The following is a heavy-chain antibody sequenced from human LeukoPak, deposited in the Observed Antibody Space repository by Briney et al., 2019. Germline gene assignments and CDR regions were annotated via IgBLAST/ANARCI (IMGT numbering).Heavy chain of an antibody. D-gene: IGHD2-2*02. CDR1: GFTFSSYG. V-gene: IGHV3-21*01. CDR2: ISSSSSYI. J-gene: IGHJ6*03. Sequence: GGSLRLSCAASGFTFSSYGMNWVRQAPGKGLEWVSSISSSSSYIYYADLVKGRFTISRDNAKNSLYLQMNSLRAEDTAVYYCARGPYCSSTSCCTYPPRGCMDVWGKGTTVTVSS. CDR3: ARGPYCSSTSCCTYPPRGCMDV.